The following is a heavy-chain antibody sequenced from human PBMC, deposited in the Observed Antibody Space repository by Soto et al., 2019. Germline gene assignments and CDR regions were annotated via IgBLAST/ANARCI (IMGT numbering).Heavy chain of an antibody. V-gene: IGHV3-23*01. J-gene: IGHJ4*02. CDR3: AKVAMRYCSTSCSIDY. Sequence: PGGSLRLSCAASGFTFSSYAMSWVRQAPGKGLEWVSAISGSGGSTYYADSVKGRFTISRDNSKNTLYLQMNSLRAEDTAVYYCAKVAMRYCSTSCSIDYWGQGTLVTVSS. D-gene: IGHD2-2*01. CDR2: ISGSGGST. CDR1: GFTFSSYA.